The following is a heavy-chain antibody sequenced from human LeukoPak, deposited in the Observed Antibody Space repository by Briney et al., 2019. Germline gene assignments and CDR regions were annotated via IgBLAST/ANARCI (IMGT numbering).Heavy chain of an antibody. D-gene: IGHD1-26*01. V-gene: IGHV4-39*07. CDR3: ARVSPNGGSYN. Sequence: ASETLSLTCTVSGGSISSSSYYWGWIRQPPGKGLEWIGSIYYSGSTYYNPSLKSRVTISVDTSKNQFSLKLSSVTAADTAVYYCARVSPNGGSYNWGQGTLVTVSS. CDR1: GGSISSSSYY. CDR2: IYYSGST. J-gene: IGHJ4*02.